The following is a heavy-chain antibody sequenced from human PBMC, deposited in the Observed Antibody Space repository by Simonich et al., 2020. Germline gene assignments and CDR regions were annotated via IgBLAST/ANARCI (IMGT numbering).Heavy chain of an antibody. CDR2: INPNSGGT. Sequence: QVQLVQSGAEVKKPGASVKVSCKASGYTFTGYYMHWVRQAPGQGLEGMGRINPNSGGTNNAQKFQGRVTMTRETSISTAYMELSRLRSDDTAVYYCARSHIAAAGTGYFQHWGQGTLVTVSS. CDR3: ARSHIAAAGTGYFQH. J-gene: IGHJ1*01. V-gene: IGHV1-2*02. D-gene: IGHD6-13*01. CDR1: GYTFTGYY.